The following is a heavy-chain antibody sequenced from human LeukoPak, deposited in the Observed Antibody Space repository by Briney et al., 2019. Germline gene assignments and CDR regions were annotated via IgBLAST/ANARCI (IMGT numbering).Heavy chain of an antibody. Sequence: GGSLRLSCAAAGFTFSSYVMNWVRQAPGKGLEWVSSISDNGVTRYYADSVKGRFTISRDNSDNTVYLQMNSLRAEDTAIYYCAKAPAPYYYYYGMDVWGQGTAVTVSS. CDR2: ISDNGVTR. J-gene: IGHJ6*02. CDR1: GFTFSSYV. V-gene: IGHV3-23*01. CDR3: AKAPAPYYYYYGMDV.